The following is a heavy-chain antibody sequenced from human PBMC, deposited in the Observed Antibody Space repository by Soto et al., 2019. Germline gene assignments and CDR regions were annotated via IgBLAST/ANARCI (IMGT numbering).Heavy chain of an antibody. D-gene: IGHD3-22*01. V-gene: IGHV3-33*01. J-gene: IGHJ4*02. CDR1: GFTFSSYG. Sequence: PGGSLRLSCAASGFTFSSYGMHWVRQAPGKGLEWAAVIWYDGSNKYYADSVKGRFTISRDNSKNTLYLQMNSLRAEDTAVYYCARDSYYYDSSGSPLFDYWGQGTLVTVSS. CDR3: ARDSYYYDSSGSPLFDY. CDR2: IWYDGSNK.